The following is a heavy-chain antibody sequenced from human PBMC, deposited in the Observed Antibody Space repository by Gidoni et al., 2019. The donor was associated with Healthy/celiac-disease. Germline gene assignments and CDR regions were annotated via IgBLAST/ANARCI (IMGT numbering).Heavy chain of an antibody. J-gene: IGHJ4*02. CDR2: ISYDGSNK. CDR1: GFTFSSYA. CDR3: ARGGGYDSGGFDY. V-gene: IGHV3-30*01. D-gene: IGHD5-12*01. Sequence: QVQLVESGGGVVQPGRSLRLSCAASGFTFSSYAMHWVRQAPGKGLEWVAVISYDGSNKYYADSVKGRFTISRDNSKNTLYLQMNSLRAEDTAVYYCARGGGYDSGGFDYWGQGTLVTVSS.